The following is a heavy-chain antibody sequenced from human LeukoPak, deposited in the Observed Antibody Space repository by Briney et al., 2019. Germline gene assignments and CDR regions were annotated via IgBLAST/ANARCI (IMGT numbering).Heavy chain of an antibody. D-gene: IGHD6-13*01. CDR3: ARDKPGIAAPDV. Sequence: GGSLRFSFAALGLTFSSNTITWVPQAPGKGLEWVSSIVTGRDVNYADLVKGRFTISGDSAKNSLYLQMNSLRAEDAAVYYCARDKPGIAAPDVWGKGTTVTVSS. V-gene: IGHV3-21*01. CDR2: IVTGRDV. J-gene: IGHJ6*04. CDR1: GLTFSSNT.